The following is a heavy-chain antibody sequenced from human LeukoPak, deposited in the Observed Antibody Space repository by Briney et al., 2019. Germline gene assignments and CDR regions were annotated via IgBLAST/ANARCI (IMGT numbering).Heavy chain of an antibody. CDR3: ARDRQEFDYYGMDG. D-gene: IGHD3-10*01. CDR1: GGSINSYY. J-gene: IGHJ6*02. Sequence: SETLSLTCTVSGGSINSYYRSWIRQPPGKGLEWIGYIHYSGSTNYNPSLKSRVTISVDTSKNQFSLKLSSVTAADTAVYYCARDRQEFDYYGMDGWGQGTTVTVSS. CDR2: IHYSGST. V-gene: IGHV4-59*01.